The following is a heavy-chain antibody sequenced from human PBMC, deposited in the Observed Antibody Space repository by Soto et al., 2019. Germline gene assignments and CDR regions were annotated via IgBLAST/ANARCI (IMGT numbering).Heavy chain of an antibody. V-gene: IGHV5-51*01. D-gene: IGHD4-4*01. CDR2: IYPGDSNA. CDR1: GYSFATYW. J-gene: IGHJ5*02. CDR3: ARLGDNNYQYKYNWFDP. Sequence: PGESVKISCKASGYSFATYWIGWVRHMPGKGLELMGIIYPGDSNARYSPSFQGQVTISADKSISTAYLHWSGLKASDTAMYYCARLGDNNYQYKYNWFDPWGQGTLVTVSS.